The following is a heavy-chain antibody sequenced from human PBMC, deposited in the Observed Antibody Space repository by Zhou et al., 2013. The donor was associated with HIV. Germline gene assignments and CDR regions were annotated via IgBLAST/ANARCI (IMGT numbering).Heavy chain of an antibody. J-gene: IGHJ6*03. CDR3: ARDELYYDFWSGEQPKRIMDV. D-gene: IGHD3-3*01. Sequence: QVQLVQSGAEVKKPGASVKVSCKASGYTFTGYYMHWVRQAPGQGLEWMGWINPNSGGTNYAQKFQGRVTMTRDTSISTAYMELSRLRSDDTAVYYCARDELYYDFWSGEQPKRIMDVWGKGTTVTVSS. CDR1: GYTFTGYY. CDR2: INPNSGGT. V-gene: IGHV1-2*02.